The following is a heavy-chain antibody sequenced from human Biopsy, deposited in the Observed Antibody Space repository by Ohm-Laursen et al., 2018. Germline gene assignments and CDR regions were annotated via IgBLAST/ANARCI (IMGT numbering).Heavy chain of an antibody. Sequence: SVKVSCKASGFSFTGYYIPWVRQAPGQGLEWMGWISPKSGDTNYAHKFQGNITMTRDTSMSTAYMEMSRLRCDDTAVYYCALQSVAQMKNFDYWGQGTLVTVSS. CDR2: ISPKSGDT. CDR1: GFSFTGYY. V-gene: IGHV1-2*02. D-gene: IGHD6-19*01. CDR3: ALQSVAQMKNFDY. J-gene: IGHJ4*02.